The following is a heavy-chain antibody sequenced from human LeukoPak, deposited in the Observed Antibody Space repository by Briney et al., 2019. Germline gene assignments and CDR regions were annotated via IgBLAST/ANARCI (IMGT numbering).Heavy chain of an antibody. Sequence: ASVKVSCKASGYTFTGYYMHWVRQAPGQGLEWMGWISAYNGNTNYAQKLQGRVTMTTDTSTSTAYMELRSLRSDDTAVYYCAREAGTQLWLSYYFDYWGQGTLVTVSS. D-gene: IGHD5-18*01. CDR3: AREAGTQLWLSYYFDY. V-gene: IGHV1-18*04. CDR1: GYTFTGYY. CDR2: ISAYNGNT. J-gene: IGHJ4*02.